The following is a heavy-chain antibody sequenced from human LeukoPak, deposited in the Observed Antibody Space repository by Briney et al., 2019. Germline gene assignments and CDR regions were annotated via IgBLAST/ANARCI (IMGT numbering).Heavy chain of an antibody. Sequence: TPSETLSLTCTVSGGSVSIYYWNWVRQPAGKGLEWIGRFYNSGRINYNPSLKSRVTMSVDTSKNQFSLKLSSVTAADTAVYYCARGRIRDYYYYMDVWGKGTTVTVSS. CDR3: ARGRIRDYYYYMDV. D-gene: IGHD2-15*01. J-gene: IGHJ6*03. CDR2: FYNSGRI. CDR1: GGSVSIYY. V-gene: IGHV4-4*07.